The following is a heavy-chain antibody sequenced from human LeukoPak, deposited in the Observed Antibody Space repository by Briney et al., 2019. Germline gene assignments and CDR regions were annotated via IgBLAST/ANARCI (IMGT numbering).Heavy chain of an antibody. CDR1: GYTFTSYY. D-gene: IGHD3-3*01. J-gene: IGHJ4*02. V-gene: IGHV1-46*01. CDR3: ARYSQLKYYDFWSGYYSIIDY. Sequence: ASVKVSCKASGYTFTSYYMHWVRQAPGQGLEWMGIINPSGGSTSYAQKFQGRVTMTRDTSTSTAYMELRSLRSDDTAVYYCARYSQLKYYDFWSGYYSIIDYWGQGTLVTVSS. CDR2: INPSGGST.